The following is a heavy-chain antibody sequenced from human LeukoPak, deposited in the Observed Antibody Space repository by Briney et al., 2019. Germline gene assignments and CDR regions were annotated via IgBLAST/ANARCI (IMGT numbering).Heavy chain of an antibody. J-gene: IGHJ6*02. CDR3: ARAGFWSGYPNYYYYGMDV. V-gene: IGHV3-33*01. CDR1: GFTFSSYG. Sequence: GGALLLSCAASGFTFSSYGMHGVRQAPGKGLEWVAVIWYDGSNKYYADSVKGRFTISRDNSKNALYLQMNRLRAEDTAVYYCARAGFWSGYPNYYYYGMDVWGQGTTVTVSS. CDR2: IWYDGSNK. D-gene: IGHD3-3*01.